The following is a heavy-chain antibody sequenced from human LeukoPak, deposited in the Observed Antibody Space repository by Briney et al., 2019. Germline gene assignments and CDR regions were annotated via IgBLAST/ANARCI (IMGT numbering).Heavy chain of an antibody. J-gene: IGHJ6*03. V-gene: IGHV4-34*01. CDR1: GASLRGSY. D-gene: IGHD6-13*01. Sequence: SLTCSLYGASLRGSYWSWIRQPPGKGLEWFGEINHRGSPNSNPSLKSRATISVDTANNQFSLKLSSVTAADTAVYFWARRNLGDSSSWPYDYCYYMDVWGKGRTVTVSS. CDR2: INHRGSP. CDR3: ARRNLGDSSSWPYDYCYYMDV.